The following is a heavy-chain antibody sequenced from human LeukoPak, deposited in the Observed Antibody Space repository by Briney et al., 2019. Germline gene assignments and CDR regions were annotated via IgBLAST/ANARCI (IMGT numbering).Heavy chain of an antibody. D-gene: IGHD6-19*01. CDR2: IKPNSGGT. CDR3: ARGAFSSGWYLPFDY. CDR1: GYSFADYY. J-gene: IGHJ4*02. V-gene: IGHV1-2*02. Sequence: GASVKVSCKASGYSFADYYMHWVRQAPGQGLEWMGWIKPNSGGTRSAQKFQGRVTMTRDTSISTAYMELSSLRYDDTAVYYCARGAFSSGWYLPFDYWGQGTLVTVSS.